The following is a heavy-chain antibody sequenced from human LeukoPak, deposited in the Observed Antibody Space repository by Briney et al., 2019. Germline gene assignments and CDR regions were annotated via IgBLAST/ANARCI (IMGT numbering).Heavy chain of an antibody. CDR1: GFTFSSYW. V-gene: IGHV3-7*03. Sequence: PGGSLRLSCAASGFTFSSYWMIWVRQAPGKGLEWVANIKQDGSDKNYVDSVKGRFTISRDNAKNSLYLRMNSLRADDTAVYYCARTLSGYSYGSPPKNDYWGQGTLVTVSS. D-gene: IGHD5-18*01. CDR3: ARTLSGYSYGSPPKNDY. J-gene: IGHJ4*02. CDR2: IKQDGSDK.